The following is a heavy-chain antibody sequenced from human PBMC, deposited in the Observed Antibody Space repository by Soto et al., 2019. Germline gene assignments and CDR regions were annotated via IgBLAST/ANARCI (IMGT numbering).Heavy chain of an antibody. CDR3: ATFTFGRPFDT. CDR2: ISGSGFST. V-gene: IGHV3-23*01. J-gene: IGHJ3*02. CDR1: GFTFNTYA. D-gene: IGHD3-16*01. Sequence: EVHLLESGGGLVQPGGSPRLSCAASGFTFNTYAMSWVRQAPGQGLEWVSAISGSGFSTYYADSVKGRFSISSDSSKNTLFLQMNSLRADDTAVYFCATFTFGRPFDTWGQGTMVTVSS.